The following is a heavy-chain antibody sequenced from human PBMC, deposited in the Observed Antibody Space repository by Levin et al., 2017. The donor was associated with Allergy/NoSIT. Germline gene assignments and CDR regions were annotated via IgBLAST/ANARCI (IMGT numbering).Heavy chain of an antibody. CDR3: VRGLLDYGDNVALDH. D-gene: IGHD4-17*01. V-gene: IGHV3-20*04. J-gene: IGHJ4*02. CDR2: ISGRGEST. CDR1: GFTFHDYG. Sequence: RPGESLKISCAASGFTFHDYGMSWVRQVPGKGLEWVSGISGRGESTYDADSARGRFTISRDNAKKFLYLQMDSLRAGDTALYYCVRGLLDYGDNVALDHWGQGTLVTVSS.